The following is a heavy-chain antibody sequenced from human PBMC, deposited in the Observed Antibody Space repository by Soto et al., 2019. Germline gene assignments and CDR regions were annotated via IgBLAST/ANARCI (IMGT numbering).Heavy chain of an antibody. J-gene: IGHJ6*02. D-gene: IGHD2-2*01. V-gene: IGHV1-69*12. CDR1: VGTFSSYA. CDR3: ARHVPAAGYYYGMDV. Sequence: QVQLVQSGAEVQKPGSSVKVSCKASVGTFSSYAISWVRQAPGQGLEWMGGIIPIFGTANYAQKFQGRVTITADESTSTAYMELSSLRSEDTAVYYCARHVPAAGYYYGMDVWGQGTTVTVSS. CDR2: IIPIFGTA.